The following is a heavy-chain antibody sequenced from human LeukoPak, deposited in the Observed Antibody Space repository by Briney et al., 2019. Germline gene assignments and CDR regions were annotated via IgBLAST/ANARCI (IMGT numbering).Heavy chain of an antibody. Sequence: GGSLRLSCAASGFTFSSFVMNWVRQAPGKGLEWISAISGSGDDTYYADTVKGRFIISRDNSKNTLYLQMNSLRAEDTAIYYCAKDPAYWGQGTLVTVSS. CDR1: GFTFSSFV. CDR2: ISGSGDDT. V-gene: IGHV3-23*01. CDR3: AKDPAY. J-gene: IGHJ4*02.